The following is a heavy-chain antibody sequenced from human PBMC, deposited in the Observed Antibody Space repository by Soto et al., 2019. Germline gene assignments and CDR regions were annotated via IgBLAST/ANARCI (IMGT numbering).Heavy chain of an antibody. J-gene: IGHJ4*02. D-gene: IGHD1-26*01. CDR1: GGSISSSNW. CDR2: IYHSGST. CDR3: ARSGSYGGGYFDY. V-gene: IGHV4-4*02. Sequence: QVQLQESGPGLVKPSGTLSLTCAVSGGSISSSNWWSWVRQPPGKGLEWIGEIYHSGSTNYNPSLKSSATXSXDKXTHQFALTLSSVTAADTAVYYCARSGSYGGGYFDYWGQGTLVTVSS.